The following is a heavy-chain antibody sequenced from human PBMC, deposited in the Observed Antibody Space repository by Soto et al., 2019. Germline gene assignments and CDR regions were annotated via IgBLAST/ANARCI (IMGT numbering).Heavy chain of an antibody. CDR3: AKLPNGAYSHYYMDV. J-gene: IGHJ6*03. CDR2: MSSSVNTI. CDR1: GFTFRNDY. Sequence: QVQLVASGGGLVKPGGSLRLFCAASGFTFRNDYMNWLRQAPGKGLEWVSYMSSSVNTIYYADSVKGRFTISRDNAKSSVYLQMNRLRAEATAVYYCAKLPNGAYSHYYMDVCCKGSTVTVSS. D-gene: IGHD4-17*01. V-gene: IGHV3-11*01.